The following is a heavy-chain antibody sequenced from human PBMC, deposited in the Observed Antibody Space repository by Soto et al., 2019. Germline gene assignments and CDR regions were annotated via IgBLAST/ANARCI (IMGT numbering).Heavy chain of an antibody. Sequence: EVQLVESGGGLVQPGRSLRLSCVASGFTFRSYAMHWVRQAPGKGLEYVSSVSSNGGRTYYANSVKGRFTISRDNSKNTVYLQMDTLRAEDAAAYYGAKDLGFGYYDYYFDLWGQGNLVTVSS. V-gene: IGHV3-64*01. CDR1: GFTFRSYA. D-gene: IGHD3-3*01. CDR2: VSSNGGRT. J-gene: IGHJ4*02. CDR3: AKDLGFGYYDYYFDL.